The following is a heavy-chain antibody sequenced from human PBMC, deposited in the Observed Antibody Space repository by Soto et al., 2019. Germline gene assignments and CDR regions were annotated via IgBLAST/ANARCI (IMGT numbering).Heavy chain of an antibody. D-gene: IGHD2-2*01. CDR1: GGSISSGGYY. CDR3: ARDLGYCSSTSCYAPSWFDP. J-gene: IGHJ5*02. V-gene: IGHV4-31*03. CDR2: IYYSGST. Sequence: SETLSLTCTVSGGSISSGGYYWSWIRQHPWKGLEWIGYIYYSGSTYYNPSLKSRVTISVDTSKNQFSLKLSSVTAADTAVYYCARDLGYCSSTSCYAPSWFDPWGQGTLVTVSS.